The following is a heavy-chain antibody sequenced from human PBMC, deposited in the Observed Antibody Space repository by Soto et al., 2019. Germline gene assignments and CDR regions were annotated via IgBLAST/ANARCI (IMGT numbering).Heavy chain of an antibody. D-gene: IGHD5-18*01. Sequence: PGGSLRLSCAASGFTFSSYGMHWVRQAPGKGLEWVAVISYDGSNKYYADSVKGRFTISRDNSKNTLYLQMNSLRAEDTAVYYCAKDVDTAMVTAASTYYYYGMDVWGQGTTVTVSS. CDR2: ISYDGSNK. CDR3: AKDVDTAMVTAASTYYYYGMDV. V-gene: IGHV3-30*18. CDR1: GFTFSSYG. J-gene: IGHJ6*02.